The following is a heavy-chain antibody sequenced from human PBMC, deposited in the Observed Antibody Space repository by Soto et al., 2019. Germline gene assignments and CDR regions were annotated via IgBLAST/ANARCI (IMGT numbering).Heavy chain of an antibody. CDR3: ARTTAVPNTLRSRYFFDY. CDR2: VYYSGTT. CDR1: GGSISSYY. V-gene: IGHV4-59*01. D-gene: IGHD4-17*01. Sequence: SETLSLTCTVSGGSISSYYWSWIRQPPGKGLEWIGYVYYSGTTNYNPSLKSRVTISVDLSKNQFSLRLSSVTTADTALYYCARTTAVPNTLRSRYFFDYWGQGTLVTVSS. J-gene: IGHJ4*02.